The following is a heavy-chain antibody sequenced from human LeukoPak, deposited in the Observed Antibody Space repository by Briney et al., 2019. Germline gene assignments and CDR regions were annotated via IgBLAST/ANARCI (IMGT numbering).Heavy chain of an antibody. Sequence: PSQTLSLTCTVSGDSISSYYWSWVRQPAGKGLEWIGRIYTSGSTNYIPSLKSRVTISVDTSKNQFSLKLSSVTAADTAVYYCARGGIDLRDIWGQGTMVTVSS. D-gene: IGHD3-10*01. V-gene: IGHV4-4*07. CDR3: ARGGIDLRDI. J-gene: IGHJ3*02. CDR2: IYTSGST. CDR1: GDSISSYY.